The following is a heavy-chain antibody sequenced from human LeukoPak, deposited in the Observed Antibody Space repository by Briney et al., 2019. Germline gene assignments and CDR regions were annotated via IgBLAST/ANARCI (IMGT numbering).Heavy chain of an antibody. V-gene: IGHV1-69*06. J-gene: IGHJ4*02. CDR2: IIPIFGTA. CDR1: GGTFSSYA. D-gene: IGHD2-15*01. Sequence: GASVKVSCKASGGTFSSYAISWGLQAPGQGLEWMGGIIPIFGTANYAQKFQGRVTITADKSTSTAYMELSGLRSEDTAVYYCARVRGVGCSGGSCYSAFYFDYWGQGTLVTVSS. CDR3: ARVRGVGCSGGSCYSAFYFDY.